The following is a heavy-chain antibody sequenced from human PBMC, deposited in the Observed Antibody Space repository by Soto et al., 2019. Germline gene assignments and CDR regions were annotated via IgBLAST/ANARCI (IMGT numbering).Heavy chain of an antibody. CDR3: ARDIGPYCSGGSCYSPADY. Sequence: SVKVSCKASGGTFSSYTISWVRQAPGQGLEWMGRIIPILGIANYAQKFQGRVTITADKSTSTAYMELSSLRSEDTAVYYCARDIGPYCSGGSCYSPADYWGQGTLVTVSS. D-gene: IGHD2-15*01. CDR2: IIPILGIA. V-gene: IGHV1-69*04. CDR1: GGTFSSYT. J-gene: IGHJ4*02.